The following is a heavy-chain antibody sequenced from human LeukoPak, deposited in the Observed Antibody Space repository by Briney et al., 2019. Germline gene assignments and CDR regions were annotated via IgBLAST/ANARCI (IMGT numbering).Heavy chain of an antibody. V-gene: IGHV4-59*01. CDR2: IYYSGST. CDR1: GGSISSYY. D-gene: IGHD6-19*01. Sequence: SETLSLTCTVSGGSISSYYWSWIRRPPGKGLEWIGYIYYSGSTNYNPSLKSRVTISVDTSKNQFSLKLSSVTAADTAVYYCARDSPIAVAGTRYYYYYGMDVWGQGTTVTVSS. J-gene: IGHJ6*02. CDR3: ARDSPIAVAGTRYYYYYGMDV.